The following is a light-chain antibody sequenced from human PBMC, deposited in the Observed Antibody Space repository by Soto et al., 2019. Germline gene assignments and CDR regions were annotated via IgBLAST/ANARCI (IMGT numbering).Light chain of an antibody. Sequence: DIQMTQSPSSLSASVGDRVTITCRASQSISRYLNWYQQKPGKAPKLLVYAASSLQSGVPSRFSGSGSGTDFTLPITSLQPEDFATYYCQQSYSTPARTFGQGTKVEIK. CDR1: QSISRY. CDR2: AAS. CDR3: QQSYSTPART. V-gene: IGKV1-39*01. J-gene: IGKJ1*01.